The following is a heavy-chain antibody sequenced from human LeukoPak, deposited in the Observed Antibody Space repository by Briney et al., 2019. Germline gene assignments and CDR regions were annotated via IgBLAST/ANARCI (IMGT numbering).Heavy chain of an antibody. CDR1: GGSISNGDYY. V-gene: IGHV4-31*03. J-gene: IGHJ4*02. CDR2: IHYSGIT. Sequence: SQTLSLTCIVSGGSISNGDYYWSWIRQHPGKGLEWMGYIHYSGITYYNPSLKSRVTISVDTSKIQFSLKLSSVTAADTAVYYCASQRVGGFFDYWGQGTLVTVSS. D-gene: IGHD3-10*01. CDR3: ASQRVGGFFDY.